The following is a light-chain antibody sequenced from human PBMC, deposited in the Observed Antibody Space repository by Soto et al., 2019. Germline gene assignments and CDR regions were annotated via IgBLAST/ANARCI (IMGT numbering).Light chain of an antibody. CDR3: QELKSYLYT. CDR2: AAS. CDR1: QGISNY. J-gene: IGKJ2*01. Sequence: DLQLTQSPSFLSASVGDRVTITWRASQGISNYLAWYQQKPGEVPQVLIYAASTLQSGVPSRFSGSGSGTDFTLTISSLHPEDFATYYCQELKSYLYTFGQGTKLEIK. V-gene: IGKV1-9*01.